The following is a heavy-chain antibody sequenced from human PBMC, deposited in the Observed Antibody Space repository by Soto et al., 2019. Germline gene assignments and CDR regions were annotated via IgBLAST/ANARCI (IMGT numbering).Heavy chain of an antibody. CDR2: ISSSGSTI. Sequence: GGSLRLSCAASGFALSDPYMSWIRQAPGKGLEWISYISSSGSTIYYADSVKGRFTISRDNAKKSLYLQMDSLTADDTVVYYCARGGASVTTPFDYWGQGTQVTVSS. D-gene: IGHD4-17*01. CDR3: ARGGASVTTPFDY. CDR1: GFALSDPY. V-gene: IGHV3-11*01. J-gene: IGHJ4*02.